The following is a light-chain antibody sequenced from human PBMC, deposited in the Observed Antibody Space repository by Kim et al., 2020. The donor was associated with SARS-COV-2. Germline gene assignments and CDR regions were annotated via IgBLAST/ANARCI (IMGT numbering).Light chain of an antibody. CDR2: GAS. CDR1: QSVSSN. J-gene: IGKJ1*01. Sequence: SPGERATRSCRASQSVSSNLAWYQQKPGQAPRLLIHGASTRAIGIPARFSGSGSGTEFTLIISSLQSEDFALYYCQQYNKWPPWTFGQGTKVDIK. V-gene: IGKV3-15*01. CDR3: QQYNKWPPWT.